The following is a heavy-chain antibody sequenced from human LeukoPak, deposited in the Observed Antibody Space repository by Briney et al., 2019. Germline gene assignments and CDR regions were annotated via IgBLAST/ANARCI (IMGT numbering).Heavy chain of an antibody. Sequence: SETLSLTCTVSGASISRDTYFWGWIRQSPEKGLEWIGSIDSSGTTHYNSSLKSRVIISVDTSKNQVSLNLTSVTSADTAVYYCARHGYIQFWLYWGQGTQVIVSS. CDR3: ARHGYIQFWLY. D-gene: IGHD5-18*01. V-gene: IGHV4-39*01. CDR1: GASISRDTYF. CDR2: IDSSGTT. J-gene: IGHJ4*02.